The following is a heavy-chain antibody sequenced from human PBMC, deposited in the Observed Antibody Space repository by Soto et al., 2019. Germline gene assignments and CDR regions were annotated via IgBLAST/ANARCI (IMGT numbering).Heavy chain of an antibody. V-gene: IGHV3-30*03. CDR3: ARVPGVGSYKGMSD. D-gene: IGHD3-10*01. CDR2: ISYDGSNK. Sequence: GGSLRRSCAASGFTFSSYGMHWVRQAPGKGLEWVAVISYDGSNKYYADSVKGRFTISRDNSKNTLYLQMNSLAAEDTAVYYCARVPGVGSYKGMSDWGQGTLVTVSS. J-gene: IGHJ4*02. CDR1: GFTFSSYG.